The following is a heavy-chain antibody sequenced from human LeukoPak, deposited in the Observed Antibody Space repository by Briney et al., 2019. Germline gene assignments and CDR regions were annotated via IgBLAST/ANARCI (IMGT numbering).Heavy chain of an antibody. CDR2: IYYSGST. D-gene: IGHD3-10*01. CDR1: GGSISSGGYY. Sequence: SETLSLTCTVSGGSISSGGYYWSWIRQHPGKGLEWIGYIYYSGSTYYNPSLKSRVTISVDTSKNQFSLKLSSVTAADTAVYYCARGLPRKVSGSYYLHFDYWGQGTLVTVSS. V-gene: IGHV4-31*03. J-gene: IGHJ4*02. CDR3: ARGLPRKVSGSYYLHFDY.